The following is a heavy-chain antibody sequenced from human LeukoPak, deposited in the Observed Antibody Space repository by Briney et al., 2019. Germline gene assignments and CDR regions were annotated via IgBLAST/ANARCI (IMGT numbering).Heavy chain of an antibody. D-gene: IGHD2-2*01. CDR2: INPNSGGT. J-gene: IGHJ4*02. Sequence: GASVKVSCKASGGTFSSYAISWVRQAPGQGLEWMGWINPNSGGTNYAQKFQGRVTMTRDTSISTAYMELSRLRSDDTAVYYCARRGKCSSTSCYVWYFDYWGQGTLVTVSS. CDR1: GGTFSSYA. CDR3: ARRGKCSSTSCYVWYFDY. V-gene: IGHV1-2*02.